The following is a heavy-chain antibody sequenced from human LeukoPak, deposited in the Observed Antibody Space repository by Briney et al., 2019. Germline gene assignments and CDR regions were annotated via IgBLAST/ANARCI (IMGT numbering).Heavy chain of an antibody. CDR1: GYTFTGYY. D-gene: IGHD3-3*01. CDR2: INPSSGDT. Sequence: GASVKVSCKASGYTFTGYYMHWVRQAPGQGLEWMGWINPSSGDTNYAQKFQGRVTMTRDTSISTAYMELSRLRSDDTAVYYCARERYYDFWSGPYYFDYWGQGTLVTVSS. J-gene: IGHJ4*02. CDR3: ARERYYDFWSGPYYFDY. V-gene: IGHV1-2*02.